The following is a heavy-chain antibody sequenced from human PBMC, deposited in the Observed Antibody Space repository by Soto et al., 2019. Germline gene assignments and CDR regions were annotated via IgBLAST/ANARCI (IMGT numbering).Heavy chain of an antibody. V-gene: IGHV4-34*01. D-gene: IGHD2-15*01. CDR1: GGSFSGYY. CDR3: ARCGDCSGGSCYCLGFDY. J-gene: IGHJ4*02. Sequence: SETLSLTCAVYGGSFSGYYWSWIRQPPGKGLEWIGEINHSGSTNYNPSLKSRVTISVDTSKNQFSLKLSSVTAADTAVYYCARCGDCSGGSCYCLGFDYWGQGTLVTVSS. CDR2: INHSGST.